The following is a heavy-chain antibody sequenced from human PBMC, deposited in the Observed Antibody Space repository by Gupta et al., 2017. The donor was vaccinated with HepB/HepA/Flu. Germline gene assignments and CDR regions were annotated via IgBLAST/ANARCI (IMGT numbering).Heavy chain of an antibody. Sequence: GLEWVSAISGSGGSTYYADSVKGRFTISRDNSKNTLYLQMNSLRAEDTAVYYCATGGYVSSSSRKGLIYYFDYWGQGTRVTVSS. V-gene: IGHV3-23*01. J-gene: IGHJ4*02. CDR2: ISGSGGST. CDR3: ATGGYVSSSSRKGLIYYFDY. D-gene: IGHD6-6*01.